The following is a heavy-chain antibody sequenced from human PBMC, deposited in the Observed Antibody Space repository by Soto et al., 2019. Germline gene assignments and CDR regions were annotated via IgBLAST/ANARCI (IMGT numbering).Heavy chain of an antibody. J-gene: IGHJ6*02. V-gene: IGHV4-30-4*08. CDR3: SREEAGGYNLDV. D-gene: IGHD5-18*01. CDR2: IHHSGSI. Sequence: QVQLQQSGPGLVKPSQTLSLTCTVSGGSISSDYYHWTWIRQSPVKGLEWIGYIHHSGSILYNPSMKSRVTISVHTSKNQFTQHRSYVNAADTDVYFCSREEAGGYNLDVRGQGTTFTVCS. CDR1: GGSISSDYYH.